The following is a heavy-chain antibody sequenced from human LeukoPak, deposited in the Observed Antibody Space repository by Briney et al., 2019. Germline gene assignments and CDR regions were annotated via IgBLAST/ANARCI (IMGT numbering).Heavy chain of an antibody. J-gene: IGHJ4*02. Sequence: ASVKVSCKASGYSFTSYGLSWVRQAPGQGLEWMGWISAYNGNTHYVQKLQGRVTMTTDTSTSTAYMELRSLRSDDTAVYYCAGEGGGTPYYFDSWGQGTLVTVSS. D-gene: IGHD1-14*01. CDR2: ISAYNGNT. CDR3: AGEGGGTPYYFDS. V-gene: IGHV1-18*01. CDR1: GYSFTSYG.